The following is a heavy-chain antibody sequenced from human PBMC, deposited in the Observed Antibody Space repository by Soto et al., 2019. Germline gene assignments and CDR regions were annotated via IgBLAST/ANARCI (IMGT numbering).Heavy chain of an antibody. D-gene: IGHD3-10*01. CDR2: VNPSGGST. CDR1: GYTFTSYY. Sequence: ASVKVSCKASGYTFTSYYMHWVRQAPGQGLEWMGIVNPSGGSTSYAQKFQGRVTMTRDTPTSTVYMELSSLRSEDTAVYYCAGGSGSYYKMSSAYYYGMDVWGQGTTVTVSS. J-gene: IGHJ6*02. V-gene: IGHV1-46*03. CDR3: AGGSGSYYKMSSAYYYGMDV.